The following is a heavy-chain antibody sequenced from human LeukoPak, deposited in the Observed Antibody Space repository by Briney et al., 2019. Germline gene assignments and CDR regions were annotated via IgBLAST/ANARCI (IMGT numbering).Heavy chain of an antibody. CDR1: GFTFSSYA. CDR2: ISGSGGST. J-gene: IGHJ4*02. V-gene: IGHV3-23*01. CDR3: AKDKGTYYGSGSYEGTPGFDY. D-gene: IGHD3-10*01. Sequence: GGSLRLSCAASGFTFSSYAMSWVRQAPGKGLEWVSAISGSGGSTYYADSVKGRFTISRDNSKNTLYLQMNSLRAEDTAVYYCAKDKGTYYGSGSYEGTPGFDYWGQGTLVTVSS.